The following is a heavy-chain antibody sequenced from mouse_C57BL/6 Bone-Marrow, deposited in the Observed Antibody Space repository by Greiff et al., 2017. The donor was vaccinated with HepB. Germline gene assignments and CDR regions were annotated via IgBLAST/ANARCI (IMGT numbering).Heavy chain of an antibody. Sequence: QVQLQQSGAELVKPGASVKISCKASGYAFSSYWMNWVKQRPGKGLEWIGQIYPGDGDTNYNGKFKGKATLTADKSSSTAYMQLSSLTSEDSAVYCCARWYYGSSYYCDYWGQGTTLTVSS. J-gene: IGHJ2*01. CDR1: GYAFSSYW. CDR3: ARWYYGSSYYCDY. V-gene: IGHV1-80*01. CDR2: IYPGDGDT. D-gene: IGHD1-1*01.